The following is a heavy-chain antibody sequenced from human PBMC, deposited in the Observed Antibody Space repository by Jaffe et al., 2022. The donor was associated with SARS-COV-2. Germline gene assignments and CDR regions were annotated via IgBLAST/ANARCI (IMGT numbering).Heavy chain of an antibody. J-gene: IGHJ3*02. V-gene: IGHV4-39*01. Sequence: QVQLQESGPGLVKPSETLSLTCSVSGRSISRSNYFWGWLRQPPGKGLEWIGSIYYSGSTYYNPSLKSRVTMSVDTSNNQFSLRLSFVSAADTAVYYCARHDSSGSYGKNAFDIWGQGTMVTVSS. CDR1: GRSISRSNYF. CDR3: ARHDSSGSYGKNAFDI. D-gene: IGHD3-22*01. CDR2: IYYSGST.